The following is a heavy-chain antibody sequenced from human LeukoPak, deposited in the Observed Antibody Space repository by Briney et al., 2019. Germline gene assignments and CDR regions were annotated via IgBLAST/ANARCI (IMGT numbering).Heavy chain of an antibody. CDR1: GGSISSSSYY. J-gene: IGHJ4*02. CDR3: AESNGYSYGYFDY. V-gene: IGHV4-39*01. D-gene: IGHD5-18*01. Sequence: QSSETLSLTCTVSGGSISSSSYYWGWIRQPPGKGLEWIGSIYYSGSTYYNPSLKSRVTISVDTSKNQFSLKLSSVTAADTAVYCCAESNGYSYGYFDYWGQGTLVTVSS. CDR2: IYYSGST.